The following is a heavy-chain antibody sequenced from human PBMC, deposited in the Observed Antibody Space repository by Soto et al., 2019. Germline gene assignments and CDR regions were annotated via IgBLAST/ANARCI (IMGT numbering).Heavy chain of an antibody. J-gene: IGHJ4*02. D-gene: IGHD3-16*01. CDR2: IYYSGST. Sequence: PSETLSLTCTVSGGSISSYYWSWIRQPPGKGLEWIGYIYYSGSTNYNPSLKSRVTISVDTSKNQFSLKLSSVTAADTAVYYCAREMRVTTFVYYFDYWGQGTLVTAPQ. CDR1: GGSISSYY. V-gene: IGHV4-59*01. CDR3: AREMRVTTFVYYFDY.